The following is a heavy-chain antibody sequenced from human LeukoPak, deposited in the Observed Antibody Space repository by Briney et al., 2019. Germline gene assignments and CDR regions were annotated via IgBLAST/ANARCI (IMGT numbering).Heavy chain of an antibody. CDR3: ARSASGAEFDY. CDR1: GGSISSYY. Sequence: PSETLSLTCTVSGGSISSYYWSWIRQPPGKGLEWIGYIYYSGSTNYNPSLKSRVTISVDTSKNQFSLKLSSVTAADTVVYYCARSASGAEFDYWGQGTLVTVSS. V-gene: IGHV4-59*01. D-gene: IGHD5-12*01. J-gene: IGHJ4*02. CDR2: IYYSGST.